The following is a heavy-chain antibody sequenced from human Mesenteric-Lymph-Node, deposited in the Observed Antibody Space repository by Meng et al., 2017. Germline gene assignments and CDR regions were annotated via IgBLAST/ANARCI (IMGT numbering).Heavy chain of an antibody. Sequence: ASVKVSCKASGYTFTSYDINWVRQATGQGLEWMGWMNPNSGNTGYAQKFQGRVTITRNTSISTAYMELSSLRSEDTAVYYCAREVGDYYGSGSYVYGMDVWGQGTTVTVSS. CDR1: GYTFTSYD. J-gene: IGHJ6*02. D-gene: IGHD3-10*01. V-gene: IGHV1-8*03. CDR2: MNPNSGNT. CDR3: AREVGDYYGSGSYVYGMDV.